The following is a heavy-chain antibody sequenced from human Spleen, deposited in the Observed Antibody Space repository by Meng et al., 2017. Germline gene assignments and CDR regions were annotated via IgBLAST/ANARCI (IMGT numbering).Heavy chain of an antibody. CDR2: ISESGNNA. CDR3: ATAPCAHGHSHVLDH. V-gene: IGHV3-23*01. Sequence: GESLKISCVGSGFTFSSYAMTWVRQAPGKRLEWVSDISESGNNADYAHSVKGRVTISRDNSKKTLYLQLNSLRAEDTARYYCATAPCAHGHSHVLDHWGQGTLVTVSS. D-gene: IGHD1-26*01. CDR1: GFTFSSYA. J-gene: IGHJ4*02.